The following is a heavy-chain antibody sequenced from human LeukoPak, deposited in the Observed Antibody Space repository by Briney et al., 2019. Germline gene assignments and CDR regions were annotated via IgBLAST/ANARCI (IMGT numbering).Heavy chain of an antibody. CDR2: IYSNGIT. Sequence: PSETLSLTCTVSGGSIFSYYFNWIRQPPGKGLEWIGYIYSNGITSYNPSLRSRSTISIATSKNQFSLRLTSVTAADTATYYCARHPGPAAGTGGWFDPWGQGTLVTVSS. J-gene: IGHJ5*02. CDR3: ARHPGPAAGTGGWFDP. CDR1: GGSIFSYY. D-gene: IGHD6-13*01. V-gene: IGHV4-59*08.